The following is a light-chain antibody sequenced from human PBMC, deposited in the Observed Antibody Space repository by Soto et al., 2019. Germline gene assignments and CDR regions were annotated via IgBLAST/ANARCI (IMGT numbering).Light chain of an antibody. CDR3: AAWDDRLSGYG. V-gene: IGLV1-47*02. CDR1: SSNIAKNY. CDR2: SDN. J-gene: IGLJ1*01. Sequence: QSVPTQPPSTSGTPGQRVTISCSGDSSNIAKNYVYWYQQVPGMAPKLLIYSDNQRPSGVPDRFSGSKSGTSASLAISGLRSEDEADYYCAAWDDRLSGYGFGGGTKLTVL.